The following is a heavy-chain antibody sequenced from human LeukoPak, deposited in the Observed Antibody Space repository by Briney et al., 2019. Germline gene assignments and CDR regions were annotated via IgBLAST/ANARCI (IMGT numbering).Heavy chain of an antibody. J-gene: IGHJ4*02. CDR3: ARDTARGSPLDY. CDR1: GDSVSSNSAA. V-gene: IGHV6-1*01. Sequence: SQTLSLTCAISGDSVSSNSAAWNWIRQSPSRGLEWLGRTYYRAKWYNDYAVSVKSPITINPDTSNNQFSLQLNSVTPAATAVYYCARDTARGSPLDYWGQGTLVTVSS. CDR2: TYYRAKWYN. D-gene: IGHD6-6*01.